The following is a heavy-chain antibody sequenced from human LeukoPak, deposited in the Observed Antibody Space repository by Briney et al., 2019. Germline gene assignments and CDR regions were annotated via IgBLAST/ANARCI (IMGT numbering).Heavy chain of an antibody. CDR3: ARGTGYSGYDLLDY. V-gene: IGHV3-48*03. CDR1: GFTLSGYE. CDR2: ISSRSSTI. J-gene: IGHJ4*02. Sequence: GGSLRLSCAASGFTLSGYEMDWVRQAPGQGLEWVSSISSRSSTIYYTDSVKGRFTISRDNAKNSVYLQMDSLRAEDTAVYYCARGTGYSGYDLLDYWGQGTLVTVSS. D-gene: IGHD5-12*01.